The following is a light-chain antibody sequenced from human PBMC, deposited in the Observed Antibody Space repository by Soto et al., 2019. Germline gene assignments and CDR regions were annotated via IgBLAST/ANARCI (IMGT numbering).Light chain of an antibody. J-gene: IGLJ1*01. CDR2: DVS. V-gene: IGLV2-14*01. CDR3: SSYTSRSTLYG. CDR1: SSDVGGYNY. Sequence: QSVLTQPASVSGSPGQSITISCTGTSSDVGGYNYVSWYQQHPGKAPKLMIYDVSNRPAGVSNRFSGSKAGNTAALTNSGLQAEDEAEYYCSSYTSRSTLYGLGTGTKLTVL.